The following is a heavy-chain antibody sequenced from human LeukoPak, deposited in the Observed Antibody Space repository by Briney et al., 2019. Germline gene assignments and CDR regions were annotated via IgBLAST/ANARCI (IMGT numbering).Heavy chain of an antibody. V-gene: IGHV1-69*01. CDR3: ARDYYYDSSGWNDP. CDR2: IIPIFGTA. D-gene: IGHD3-22*01. J-gene: IGHJ5*02. CDR1: GGTFNNYT. Sequence: SVKVSCKASGGTFNNYTISWVRRAPGQGLEWMGGIIPIFGTANYAQKFQGRVTITADESTSTAYMELSSLRSEDTAVYYCARDYYYDSSGWNDPWGQGTLVTVSS.